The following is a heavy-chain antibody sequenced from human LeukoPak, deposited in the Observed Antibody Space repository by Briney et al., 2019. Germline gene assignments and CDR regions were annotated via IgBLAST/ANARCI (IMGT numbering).Heavy chain of an antibody. J-gene: IGHJ4*02. CDR3: ARERAYCGADCYRYFDY. CDR2: VYYSGST. V-gene: IGHV4-59*01. Sequence: PSETLSLTCTVPGGSISSFYWSWIRQPPGKGLEWIGYVYYSGSTNYNPSLKSRVTISVDTSKKQFSLKLSSVTAADTAVYYCARERAYCGADCYRYFDYWGQGTLVTVSS. CDR1: GGSISSFY. D-gene: IGHD2-21*02.